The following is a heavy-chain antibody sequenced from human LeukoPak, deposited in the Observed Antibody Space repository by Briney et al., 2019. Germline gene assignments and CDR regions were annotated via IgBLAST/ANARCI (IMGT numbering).Heavy chain of an antibody. D-gene: IGHD2-15*01. V-gene: IGHV4-59*01. CDR3: AREPGRYCSDGSCQGWFDP. CDR2: IYYSGST. J-gene: IGHJ5*02. Sequence: SETLSLTCTVSGGSLSSYYWSWVRQPPGKGLEWIGYIYYSGSTNYNPSLKSRVTISVDTSKNQFSLKLSSVTAADTAVYYCAREPGRYCSDGSCQGWFDPWGQGTLVTVSS. CDR1: GGSLSSYY.